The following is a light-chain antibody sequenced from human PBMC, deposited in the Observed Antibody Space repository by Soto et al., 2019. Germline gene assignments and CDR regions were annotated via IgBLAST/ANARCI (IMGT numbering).Light chain of an antibody. CDR1: QSVSSNY. V-gene: IGKV3-20*01. CDR3: QQYGSPWT. J-gene: IGKJ1*01. CDR2: GAS. Sequence: EIVLTQSPGTLSLSPGERATLSCRASQSVSSNYLARYQQKPGQAPRLLIYGASSRATGIPDRFSGSGSGTDFTLTISRLEPEDFAVYYCQQYGSPWTFGQGTKVEIK.